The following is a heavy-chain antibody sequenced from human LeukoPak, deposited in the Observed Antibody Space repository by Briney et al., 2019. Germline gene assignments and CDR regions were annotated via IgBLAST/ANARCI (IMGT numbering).Heavy chain of an antibody. CDR2: INPNSGGT. J-gene: IGHJ3*02. V-gene: IGHV1-2*02. D-gene: IGHD1-26*01. CDR1: GYTFTSYG. Sequence: ASVKVSCKASGYTFTSYGISWVRQAPGQGLEWMGWINPNSGGTNYAQKFQGRVTMTRDTSISTAYMELSRLRSDDTAVYYCARRHEWELRLDAFDIWGQGTMVTVSS. CDR3: ARRHEWELRLDAFDI.